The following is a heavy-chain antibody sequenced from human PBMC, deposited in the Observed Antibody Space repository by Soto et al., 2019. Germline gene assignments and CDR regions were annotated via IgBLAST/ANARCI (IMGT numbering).Heavy chain of an antibody. J-gene: IGHJ4*02. Sequence: QVQLVQSGAEVKKPGASVKVSCKASGYTFTSYYMHWVRQAPGQGLEWMGIINPSGGSTSYAQKFQGRVTMTRDTSTSTVYMELSSLRSEDTAVYYCARVGYRGYDSHYFDYWGQGTLVTVSS. CDR2: INPSGGST. D-gene: IGHD5-12*01. V-gene: IGHV1-46*03. CDR3: ARVGYRGYDSHYFDY. CDR1: GYTFTSYY.